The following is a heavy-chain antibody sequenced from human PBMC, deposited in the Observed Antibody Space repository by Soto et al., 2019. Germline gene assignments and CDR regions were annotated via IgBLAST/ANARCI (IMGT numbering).Heavy chain of an antibody. CDR2: ISDGGST. CDR1: GFTFSNNA. D-gene: IGHD2-2*02. J-gene: IGHJ4*02. V-gene: IGHV3-23*01. CDR3: ARAFCGGTSCHRGNFDY. Sequence: GGLRLSCAASGFTFSNNAMSWVRQPPGKGLEWVSAISDGGSTYYADSVKGRLIISRDNSKNTLYLQMNSLRAEDTALYYCARAFCGGTSCHRGNFDYWGQGALVTVSS.